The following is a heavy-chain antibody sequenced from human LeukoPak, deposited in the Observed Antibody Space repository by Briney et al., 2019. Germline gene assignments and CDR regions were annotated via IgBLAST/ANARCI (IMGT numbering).Heavy chain of an antibody. J-gene: IGHJ4*02. CDR3: ATFRTSITMVRGVIIAPPHFDY. V-gene: IGHV1-24*01. CDR1: GYTLTELS. D-gene: IGHD3-10*01. Sequence: ASVKVSCKVSGYTLTELSMHWVRQAPGKGLEWMGGFDPEDGETIYAQKFQGRVTMTEDTSTDTAYMELSSLRSEDTAVYYCATFRTSITMVRGVIIAPPHFDYWGQGTLVTVSS. CDR2: FDPEDGET.